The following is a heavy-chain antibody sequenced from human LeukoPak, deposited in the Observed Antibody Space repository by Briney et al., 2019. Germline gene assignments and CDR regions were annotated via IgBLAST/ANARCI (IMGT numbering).Heavy chain of an antibody. D-gene: IGHD3-10*02. V-gene: IGHV3-48*03. CDR2: ISSSGSAI. Sequence: GGSLRLSCAASGFTFSYEMNWVRQAPGKGLAWVSYISSSGSAIYYADSVKGRFTISRDNAKNSLYLQMNSLRAEDTAVYYCAELGITMIGGVWGKGTTVTISS. J-gene: IGHJ6*04. CDR3: AELGITMIGGV. CDR1: GFTFSYE.